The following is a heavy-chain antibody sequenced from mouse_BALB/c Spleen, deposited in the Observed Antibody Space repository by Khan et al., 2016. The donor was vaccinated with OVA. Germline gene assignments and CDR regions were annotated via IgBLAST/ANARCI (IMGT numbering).Heavy chain of an antibody. J-gene: IGHJ2*01. CDR2: INPYNGGT. Sequence: VQLQQSGPELVKPGASVKMSCKASGYTFTNYVLHWVKQKPGQGLEWIGYINPYNGGTTYNEKFKGKATLASDKSSITAYMELSSLTSEDSAVYYCARGNWQAYYFDYGGQGTTLTLSS. CDR1: GYTFTNYV. D-gene: IGHD3-2*02. V-gene: IGHV1S136*01. CDR3: ARGNWQAYYFDY.